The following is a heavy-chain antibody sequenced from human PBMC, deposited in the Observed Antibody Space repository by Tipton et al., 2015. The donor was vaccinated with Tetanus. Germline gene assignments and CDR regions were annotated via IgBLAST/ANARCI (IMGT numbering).Heavy chain of an antibody. J-gene: IGHJ6*03. V-gene: IGHV5-51*01. CDR1: GSTFTSYW. D-gene: IGHD1-14*01. Sequence: QLVQSGSEVKKPGESLRISCQASGSTFTSYWIAWARQVPGKGLEWMGNIFPGDSDTKYSPSFRGQVTFSVDKSISTAYLQWSSLQASDTAVYYCARRQRSGDYYYYMSIWGKGTTVTVSS. CDR2: IFPGDSDT. CDR3: ARRQRSGDYYYYMSI.